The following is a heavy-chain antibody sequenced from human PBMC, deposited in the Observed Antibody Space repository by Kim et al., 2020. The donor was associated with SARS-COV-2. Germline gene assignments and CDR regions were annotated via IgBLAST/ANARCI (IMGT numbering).Heavy chain of an antibody. V-gene: IGHV4-31*01. Sequence: SLTSQVTISVDTSKNPFSRKLSSVTAADTAVYYCARGRITIFGVVTEFDYWGQGTLVTVSS. J-gene: IGHJ4*02. D-gene: IGHD3-3*01. CDR3: ARGRITIFGVVTEFDY.